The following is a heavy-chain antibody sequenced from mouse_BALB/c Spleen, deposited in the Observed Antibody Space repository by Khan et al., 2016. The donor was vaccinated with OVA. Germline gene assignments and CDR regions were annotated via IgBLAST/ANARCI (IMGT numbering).Heavy chain of an antibody. V-gene: IGHV3-2*02. Sequence: EVELVESGPGLVKPSQSLSLTCTVTGYSIANDYAWNWKRKFPGNKLEWMGIISYSGNTNYNPYLKNQISITRDTSKNQFFLQLNSVTSEDTATYYCARGYGGDFDYWGQGTTLTVSS. J-gene: IGHJ2*01. D-gene: IGHD1-1*02. CDR1: GYSIANDYA. CDR3: ARGYGGDFDY. CDR2: ISYSGNT.